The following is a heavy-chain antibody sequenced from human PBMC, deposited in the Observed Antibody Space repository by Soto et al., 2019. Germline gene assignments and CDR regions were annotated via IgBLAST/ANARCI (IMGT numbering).Heavy chain of an antibody. V-gene: IGHV1-18*01. CDR2: ISAYNGNT. J-gene: IGHJ5*02. D-gene: IGHD2-2*01. CDR1: GYTFTSYV. CDR3: ARVPCSSTSCYVDWFDP. Sequence: ASVKVSCKASGYTFTSYVISWVRQAPGQGLEWMGWISAYNGNTNYAQKLQGRVTMTTDTSTSTAYMELRSLRSDDTAVYYCARVPCSSTSCYVDWFDPWGQGTLVTVSS.